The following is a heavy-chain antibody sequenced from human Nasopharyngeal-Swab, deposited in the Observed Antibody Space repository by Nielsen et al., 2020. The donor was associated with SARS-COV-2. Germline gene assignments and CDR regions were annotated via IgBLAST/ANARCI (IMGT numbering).Heavy chain of an antibody. V-gene: IGHV4-30-4*02. J-gene: IGHJ6*03. Sequence: SDTLSLTCSLSGDSISRGDYYWSWIRQSPVKGLEWIGYIYHTGSTSYNPSLRSRVIISSDASKNQFSLRLSSVTAADTAMYYCARRRGPAYYYYMDVWGKGTPVTVSS. CDR3: ARRRGPAYYYYMDV. CDR1: GDSISRGDYY. CDR2: IYHTGST.